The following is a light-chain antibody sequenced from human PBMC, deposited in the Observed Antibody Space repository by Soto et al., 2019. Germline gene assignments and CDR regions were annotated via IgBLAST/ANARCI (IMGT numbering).Light chain of an antibody. CDR3: CSYAGSGTWV. CDR1: SSDVGSYNL. CDR2: EVT. Sequence: QSALTQPASVSGSPGQSITISCTGTSSDVGSYNLVSWYQQHPGKAPKFMISEVTKRPSGVSTRFSGSKSGNTASLTISGLQAEDESDYYCCSYAGSGTWVFGGGTKLHRP. J-gene: IGLJ3*02. V-gene: IGLV2-23*02.